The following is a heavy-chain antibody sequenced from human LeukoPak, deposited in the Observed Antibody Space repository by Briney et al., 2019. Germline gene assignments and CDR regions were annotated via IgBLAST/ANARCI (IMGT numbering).Heavy chain of an antibody. CDR3: ASGPPVWYDFWSGYRDY. CDR1: GFTFSSYA. J-gene: IGHJ4*02. CDR2: ISYDGSNK. V-gene: IGHV3-30-3*01. Sequence: GGSLRLSCAASGFTFSSYAMHWVRQAPGEGLEWVAVISYDGSNKYYADSVKGRFTISRDNSKNTLYLQMNSLRAEDTAVYYCASGPPVWYDFWSGYRDYWGQGTLVTVSS. D-gene: IGHD3-3*01.